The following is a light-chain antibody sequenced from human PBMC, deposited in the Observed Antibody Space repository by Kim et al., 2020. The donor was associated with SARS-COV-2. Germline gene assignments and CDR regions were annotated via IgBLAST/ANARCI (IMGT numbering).Light chain of an antibody. CDR2: SAS. V-gene: IGKV1-9*01. Sequence: ASVGDRVNVTCLASQGVVSYLAWYQQKPGKAPQLLIYSASILQSGVPSRFSGRGSGTDFTLSISSLQPEDFATYYCQQLHNYPLTFGGGTKVYIK. J-gene: IGKJ4*01. CDR3: QQLHNYPLT. CDR1: QGVVSY.